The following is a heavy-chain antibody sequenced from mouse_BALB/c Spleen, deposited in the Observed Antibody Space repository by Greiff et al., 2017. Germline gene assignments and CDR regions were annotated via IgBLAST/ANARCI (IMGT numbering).Heavy chain of an antibody. J-gene: IGHJ4*01. CDR3: ARGGYYGSSSHYYAMDY. CDR2: ISDGGSYT. D-gene: IGHD1-1*01. V-gene: IGHV5-4*02. CDR1: GFTFSDYY. Sequence: DVKLVESGGGLVKPGGSLKLSCAASGFTFSDYYMYWVRQTPEKRLEWVATISDGGSYTYYPDSVKGRFTISRDNAKNNLYLQMSSLKSEDTAMYYCARGGYYGSSSHYYAMDYWGQGTSVTVSS.